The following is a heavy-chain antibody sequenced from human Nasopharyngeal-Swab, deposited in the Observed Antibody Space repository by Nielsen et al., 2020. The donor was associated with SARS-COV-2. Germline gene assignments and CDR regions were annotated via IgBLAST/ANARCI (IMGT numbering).Heavy chain of an antibody. Sequence: GESLKISCVTSGFIFSSPWMTWVRQAPGKGLEWVGRLQSKSAGGATDYAEPVKGRFTISRDDSKNTVYLQMNSLKTEDTAVYYCTRHQGRRFFDYWGQGTLVTVSS. V-gene: IGHV3-15*01. CDR1: GFIFSSPW. J-gene: IGHJ4*02. CDR3: TRHQGRRFFDY. CDR2: LQSKSAGGAT.